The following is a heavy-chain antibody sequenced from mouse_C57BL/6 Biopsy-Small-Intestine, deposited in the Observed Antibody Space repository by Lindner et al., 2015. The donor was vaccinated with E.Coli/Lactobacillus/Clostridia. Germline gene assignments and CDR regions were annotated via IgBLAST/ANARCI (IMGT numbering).Heavy chain of an antibody. V-gene: IGHV5-17*01. J-gene: IGHJ4*01. CDR1: GFTFSDYG. CDR2: ISSGSSTI. Sequence: VQLQESGGGLVKPGGSLKLSCAASGFTFSDYGMHWVRQAPEKGLEWVAYISSGSSTIYYADTVKGRFTISRDNAKNTLFLQMTSLRSEDTAMYYCARHAMDYWGQGTSVTVSS. CDR3: ARHAMDY.